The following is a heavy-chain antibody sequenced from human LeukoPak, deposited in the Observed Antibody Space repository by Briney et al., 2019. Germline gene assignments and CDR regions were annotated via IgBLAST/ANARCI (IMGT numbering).Heavy chain of an antibody. D-gene: IGHD2-15*01. CDR3: AKDTIGYCSGGICYWSWFDP. Sequence: GGSLRLSCAASGFTFDDYAMHWVRQAPGKGLEWVSLISGDGGSTYYADSVKGRFTISRDNSKNSLYLQMNSLRTEDTALYYCAKDTIGYCSGGICYWSWFDPWGQGTLVTVSS. J-gene: IGHJ5*02. V-gene: IGHV3-43*02. CDR1: GFTFDDYA. CDR2: ISGDGGST.